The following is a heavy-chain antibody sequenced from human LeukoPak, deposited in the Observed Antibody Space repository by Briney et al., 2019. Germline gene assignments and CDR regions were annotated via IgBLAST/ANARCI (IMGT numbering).Heavy chain of an antibody. J-gene: IGHJ4*02. CDR1: GFTFSSYW. CDR3: AREGYDFWSGYYIDY. CDR2: IKQDGSEK. Sequence: GGSLRLSCAASGFTFSSYWMSWVRQAPGKGLEWVANIKQDGSEKYYVDSVEGRFTISRDNAKNSLYLQMNSLRAEDTAVYYCAREGYDFWSGYYIDYWGQGTLVTVSS. D-gene: IGHD3-3*01. V-gene: IGHV3-7*01.